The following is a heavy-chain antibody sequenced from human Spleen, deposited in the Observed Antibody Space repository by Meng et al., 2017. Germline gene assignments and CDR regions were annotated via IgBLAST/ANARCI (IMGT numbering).Heavy chain of an antibody. D-gene: IGHD3-9*01. V-gene: IGHV3-30*07. CDR2: ISYDGSNK. CDR1: GFTFSSYA. Sequence: GESLKISCAASGFTFSSYALHWVRQAPGQGLEWVAVISYDGSNKYYADSVKGRFTISRDNANNSLYLQMNSLRAEDTAVYFCARVGILTTIDAFDIWGQGTMVTVSS. CDR3: ARVGILTTIDAFDI. J-gene: IGHJ3*02.